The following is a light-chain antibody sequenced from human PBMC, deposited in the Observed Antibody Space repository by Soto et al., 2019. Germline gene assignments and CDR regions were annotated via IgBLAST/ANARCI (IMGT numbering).Light chain of an antibody. CDR2: GAS. V-gene: IGKV3-15*01. J-gene: IGKJ5*01. CDR1: QSFSSN. CDR3: QQYNNWPPAIT. Sequence: EIVMTQSPATLSVSPGERATLSCRASQSFSSNLAWYQQKPGQAPRLLIYGASTRATGIPARFSGSGSGTEFTLTISSLQSEDFAVYYCQQYNNWPPAITFGQGT.